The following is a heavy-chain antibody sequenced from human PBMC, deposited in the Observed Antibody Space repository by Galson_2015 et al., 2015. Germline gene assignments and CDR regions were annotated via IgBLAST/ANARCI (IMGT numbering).Heavy chain of an antibody. CDR1: GYSFTSYW. CDR3: ARHMAVSSGWYGDAFDI. CDR2: IYPGDSDT. J-gene: IGHJ3*02. D-gene: IGHD6-19*01. V-gene: IGHV5-51*01. Sequence: QSGAEVKKPGESLKISCKGSGYSFTSYWIGWVRQMPGKGLEWMGIIYPGDSDTRYSPSFQGQVTISADKSISTAYLQWSSLKASDTAMYYCARHMAVSSGWYGDAFDIWGQGTMVTVSS.